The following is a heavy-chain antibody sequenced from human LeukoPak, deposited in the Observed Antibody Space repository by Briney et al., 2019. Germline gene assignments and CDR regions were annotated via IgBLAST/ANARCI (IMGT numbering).Heavy chain of an antibody. Sequence: GGSLRLSCAASGFTFSSYSMNWVRQAPGKGLEWVSSISSSSSYIYYADSVKGRFTISRDNAKNSLYLQMNSLRAEDTAVYYCARADYGDYVGVYWGQGTLVTVSS. J-gene: IGHJ4*02. CDR1: GFTFSSYS. V-gene: IGHV3-21*04. D-gene: IGHD4-17*01. CDR3: ARADYGDYVGVY. CDR2: ISSSSSYI.